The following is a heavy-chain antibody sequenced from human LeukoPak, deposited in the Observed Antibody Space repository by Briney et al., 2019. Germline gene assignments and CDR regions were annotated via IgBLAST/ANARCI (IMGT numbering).Heavy chain of an antibody. J-gene: IGHJ4*02. D-gene: IGHD3-9*01. CDR1: GFTFSNYA. CDR2: ISGSGGST. Sequence: GGSLRLSCAASGFTFSNYAMSWVRQAPGKGLEWVSVISGSGGSTYYADSVKGRFTISRDNSKNTLYLQMNSLRAEDTAVYYCAKADDILTGYFDYWGQGTLVTVSS. CDR3: AKADDILTGYFDY. V-gene: IGHV3-23*01.